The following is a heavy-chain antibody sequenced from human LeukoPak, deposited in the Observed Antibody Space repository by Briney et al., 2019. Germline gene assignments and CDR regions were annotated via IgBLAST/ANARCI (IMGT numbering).Heavy chain of an antibody. Sequence: QPGGSLRLSCAASGFTFSTYALHWVRQAPGKGLEWVGFIRSKAYGETPDYAASVKGSFTISSADSKAIAYLQMNNLKTEDTAVYHCSRDRGAYNLYDYWGQGTLVTVSS. V-gene: IGHV3-49*04. CDR1: GFTFSTYA. D-gene: IGHD1-1*01. CDR3: SRDRGAYNLYDY. CDR2: IRSKAYGETP. J-gene: IGHJ4*02.